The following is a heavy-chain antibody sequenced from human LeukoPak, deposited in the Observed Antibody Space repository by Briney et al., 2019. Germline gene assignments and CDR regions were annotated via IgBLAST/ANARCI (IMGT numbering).Heavy chain of an antibody. J-gene: IGHJ4*02. D-gene: IGHD3-22*01. Sequence: GGSLRLSCAASGFTFSDYYMSWIRQAPGKGLEWISHISNSGGSIYYADSVKGRFTISRDNAKNTLYLQMNSLRAEDTAVYYCARSSYYYDSSGPFDYWGQGTLVTVSS. CDR3: ARSSYYYDSSGPFDY. CDR1: GFTFSDYY. CDR2: ISNSGGSI. V-gene: IGHV3-11*04.